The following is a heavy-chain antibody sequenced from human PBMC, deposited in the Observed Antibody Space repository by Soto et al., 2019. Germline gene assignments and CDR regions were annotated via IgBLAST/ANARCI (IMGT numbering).Heavy chain of an antibody. CDR3: DTAPTEIYTLALLDALPFRRSLAQ. D-gene: IGHD2-2*02. Sequence: PANHLTLTFRFSGRSLSSAGVGVAWIRQPPRQALEWHALIYWDDDKRYSPSLKSRLTITKDTSKNQVVLTMTNMDPVDTAIYFCDTAPTEIYTLALLDALPFRRSLAQWGLG. CDR1: GRSLSSAGVG. J-gene: IGHJ6*01. CDR2: IYWDDDK. V-gene: IGHV2-5*02.